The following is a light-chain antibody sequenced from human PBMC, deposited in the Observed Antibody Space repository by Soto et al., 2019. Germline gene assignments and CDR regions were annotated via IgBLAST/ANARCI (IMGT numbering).Light chain of an antibody. Sequence: DIQMTQSPCTLFASVGDRVTITCRLSQTISSWLAWDQQKPGKAPKLLIYDSSSLESGVPLRFSDSCSGPEFTLTISSLQPDDFSTYCCQQFGTFSKGTKVDI. CDR1: QTISSW. V-gene: IGKV1-5*01. J-gene: IGKJ1*01. CDR3: QQFGT. CDR2: DSS.